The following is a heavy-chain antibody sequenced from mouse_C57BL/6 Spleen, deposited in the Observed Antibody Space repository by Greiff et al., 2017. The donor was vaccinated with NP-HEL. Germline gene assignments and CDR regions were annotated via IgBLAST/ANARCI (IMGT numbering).Heavy chain of an antibody. V-gene: IGHV1-76*01. D-gene: IGHD1-1*01. J-gene: IGHJ2*01. CDR3: SRAYYGSSFDY. CDR1: GYTFTDYY. CDR2: IYPGSGNT. Sequence: QVQLQQSGAELVRPGASVKLSCKASGYTFTDYYINWVKQRPGQGLEWIARIYPGSGNTYYNEKFKGKATLTVEKSSSTAYMQLSSLTSEDSAVYFCSRAYYGSSFDYWGQGTTLTVSS.